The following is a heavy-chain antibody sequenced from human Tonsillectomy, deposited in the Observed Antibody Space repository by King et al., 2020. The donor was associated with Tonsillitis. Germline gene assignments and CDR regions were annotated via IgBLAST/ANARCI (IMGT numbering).Heavy chain of an antibody. CDR2: INNSGST. Sequence: VQLQQWGAGLLKPSETLSLTCAVYVGSFSGYYWSWIRQPPRKGLEWIAEINNSGSTNYNPSLKSRVTISVGPSKNQFSLKLNSMTAADTALYYCASDPRGSPRNTFDIWGLGTMVTVSS. V-gene: IGHV4-34*01. J-gene: IGHJ3*02. D-gene: IGHD5-12*01. CDR1: VGSFSGYY. CDR3: ASDPRGSPRNTFDI.